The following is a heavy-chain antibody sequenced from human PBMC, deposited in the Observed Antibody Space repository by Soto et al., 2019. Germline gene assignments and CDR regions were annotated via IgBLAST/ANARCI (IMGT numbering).Heavy chain of an antibody. V-gene: IGHV3-43*01. CDR2: ISWDGGST. CDR1: GFTFDDYT. CDR3: AKAVYSSSWYLDY. J-gene: IGHJ4*02. D-gene: IGHD6-13*01. Sequence: PGGSLRLSCAASGFTFDDYTMRWVRQAPGKGLEWVSLISWDGGSTYYADSVKGRFTISRDNSKNSLYLQVNSLRTEDTALYYCAKAVYSSSWYLDYWGQGTLVTVSS.